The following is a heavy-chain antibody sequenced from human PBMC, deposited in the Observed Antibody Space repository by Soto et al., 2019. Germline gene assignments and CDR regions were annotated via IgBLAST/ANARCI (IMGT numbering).Heavy chain of an antibody. V-gene: IGHV3-30*18. D-gene: IGHD5-18*01. Sequence: QVQLVESGGGVVQPGRSLRLSCVASGFTFSTYGMHWVRQAPGKGLEWVAVISYDGSNKYYADSVKGRFIISRDNSKNTLFLQMNTLRAEDTAVYYCAKGRRSEATVFDYWGQGSLVTVSS. CDR2: ISYDGSNK. CDR1: GFTFSTYG. CDR3: AKGRRSEATVFDY. J-gene: IGHJ4*02.